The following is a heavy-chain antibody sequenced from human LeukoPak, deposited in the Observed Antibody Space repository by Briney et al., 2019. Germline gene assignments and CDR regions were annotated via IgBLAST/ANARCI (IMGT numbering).Heavy chain of an antibody. CDR2: ISHSGSA. CDR1: GGSLSGYN. Sequence: KSSETLSLTCAVYGGSLSGYNWHWIRQPPGKGLEWIGKISHSGSATYNPSLQSRLTMSVDTSKNQFSLKMNSMTAADTAVYYCVRLGFDPWGQGILVIVSS. V-gene: IGHV4-34*01. J-gene: IGHJ5*02. CDR3: VRLGFDP.